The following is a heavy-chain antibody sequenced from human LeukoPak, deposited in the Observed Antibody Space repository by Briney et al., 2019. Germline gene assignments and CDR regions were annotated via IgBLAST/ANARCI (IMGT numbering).Heavy chain of an antibody. CDR1: GFTFSSYA. Sequence: GGSLRLSCAASGFTFSSYAMSWVRQAPGKGLEWVSAISGSGGSTYYADSVKGRFTISRDNSKNTLYLQMNSLRAEDTAVYYCAKEGAYYDSSGYYPGVSDYWSQGTLVTVSS. V-gene: IGHV3-23*01. D-gene: IGHD3-22*01. CDR3: AKEGAYYDSSGYYPGVSDY. CDR2: ISGSGGST. J-gene: IGHJ4*02.